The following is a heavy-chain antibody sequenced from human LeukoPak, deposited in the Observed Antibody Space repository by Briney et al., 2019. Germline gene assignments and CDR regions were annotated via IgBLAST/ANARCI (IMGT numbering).Heavy chain of an antibody. CDR2: ISSGGSTI. J-gene: IGHJ4*02. Sequence: GGSLRLSCAVSGFTFSDYYMSWIRQAPGKGLEWVSYISSGGSTISHADSVKGRFTISRDNAENSLYLQMNSLRAEDTAVYYCARDLRRPVPFGELFLPNSDWGQGTLVTVSS. D-gene: IGHD3-10*01. CDR3: ARDLRRPVPFGELFLPNSD. V-gene: IGHV3-11*04. CDR1: GFTFSDYY.